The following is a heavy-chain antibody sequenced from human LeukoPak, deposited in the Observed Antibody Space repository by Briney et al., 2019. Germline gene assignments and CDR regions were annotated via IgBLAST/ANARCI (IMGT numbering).Heavy chain of an antibody. CDR3: AKPRGYTYAQGRDYFDY. D-gene: IGHD5-18*01. J-gene: IGHJ4*02. CDR1: GFTFSSYG. V-gene: IGHV3-33*06. CDR2: RWYDGSNK. Sequence: VGSLRLSCAPSGFTFSSYGMHWGRQAPGKGLEWGAVRWYDGSNKYYADSVKGRFTISRDNSKNTLYLQMNSLRAEDTAVYYCAKPRGYTYAQGRDYFDYWGQGTLVTVSS.